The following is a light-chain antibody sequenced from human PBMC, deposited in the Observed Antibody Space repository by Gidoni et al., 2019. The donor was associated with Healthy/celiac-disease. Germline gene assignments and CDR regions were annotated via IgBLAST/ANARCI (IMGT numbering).Light chain of an antibody. CDR3: QQYNNWPPHT. Sequence: EIVLTPSPATLSVSPGERATLSCRASQSVSSNLVWYQQKPGQAPRLLIYGASTRTTGIPARFSGSGSGTEFTLTISSLQSEDFAVYYCQQYNNWPPHTFGQGTKLEIK. J-gene: IGKJ2*01. V-gene: IGKV3-15*01. CDR2: GAS. CDR1: QSVSSN.